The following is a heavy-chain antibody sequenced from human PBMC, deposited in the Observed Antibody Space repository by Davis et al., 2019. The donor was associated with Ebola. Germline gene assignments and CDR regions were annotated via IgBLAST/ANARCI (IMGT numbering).Heavy chain of an antibody. Sequence: GESLKISCAASGFTFSSYSMNWVRQAPGKGLEWVSSISSSSSYIYYADSVKGRFTISRDNAKNSLYLQMNGLRAEDTAVYYCARDRPGVDTAMGTPIYYYYYGMDVWGQGTTVTVSS. J-gene: IGHJ6*02. CDR1: GFTFSSYS. D-gene: IGHD5-18*01. CDR2: ISSSSSYI. V-gene: IGHV3-21*01. CDR3: ARDRPGVDTAMGTPIYYYYYGMDV.